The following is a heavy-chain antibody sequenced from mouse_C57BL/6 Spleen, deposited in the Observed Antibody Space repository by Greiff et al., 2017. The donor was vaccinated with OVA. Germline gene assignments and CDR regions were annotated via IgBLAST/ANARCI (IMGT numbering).Heavy chain of an antibody. CDR3: TRFDGYAFDY. J-gene: IGHJ2*01. Sequence: QVHVKQSGAELVRPGASVTLSCTASGYTFTDYEMHWVKQTPVHGLEWIGAIDPETGGTAYDHKFKGKAILTADKSSSTAYMELSSLTSEDSAVYYCTRFDGYAFDYWGQGTTLTVSS. CDR2: IDPETGGT. D-gene: IGHD2-3*01. CDR1: GYTFTDYE. V-gene: IGHV1-15*01.